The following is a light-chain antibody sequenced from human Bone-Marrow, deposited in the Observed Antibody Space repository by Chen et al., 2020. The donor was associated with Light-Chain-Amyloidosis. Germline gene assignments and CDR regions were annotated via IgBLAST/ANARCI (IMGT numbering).Light chain of an antibody. CDR2: GSS. V-gene: IGKV3-20*01. CDR3: QQYGTSPLT. Sequence: IVLKYYLGTLSLSRGRGANLSCRANKTISSNYLTWYQQKFGQTPRLLIYGSSSRATCIPDRFTGSASVTDFTLTINRLDPEDFAMYYCQQYGTSPLTFGGGTKVEIK. J-gene: IGKJ4*01. CDR1: KTISSNY.